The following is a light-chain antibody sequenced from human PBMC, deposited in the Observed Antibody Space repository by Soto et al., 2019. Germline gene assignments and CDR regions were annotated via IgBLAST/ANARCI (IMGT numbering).Light chain of an antibody. CDR1: SSDTAGYNY. V-gene: IGLV2-14*01. CDR2: EVS. Sequence: QSVLTQPASVTGTHGQTITISCTGTSSDTAGYNYVSWYQQHPGKAPKLMIYEVSNRPSGVSNRFSGSQSGNTASLTISGLQAEDEANYYCSSYTTSNTPLYVFGTGTKVTVL. CDR3: SSYTTSNTPLYV. J-gene: IGLJ1*01.